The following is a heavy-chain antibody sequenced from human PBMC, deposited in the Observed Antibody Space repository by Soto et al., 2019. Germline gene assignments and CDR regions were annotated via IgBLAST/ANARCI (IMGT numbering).Heavy chain of an antibody. CDR3: ARGGALSTSWNWSDGLDS. V-gene: IGHV1-69*06. D-gene: IGHD3-3*01. CDR2: IIPVFGTP. CDR1: GDSFSSHA. J-gene: IGHJ4*02. Sequence: QVQLEQSGSEVKKSGSSVKVSCKASGDSFSSHAITWVRQAPGQGLEWMGGIIPVFGTPSYAQKFQGRVTISAYKSTNTSYLELRTRRSEGTDFYYCARGGALSTSWNWSDGLDSWGKGTQVTVSS.